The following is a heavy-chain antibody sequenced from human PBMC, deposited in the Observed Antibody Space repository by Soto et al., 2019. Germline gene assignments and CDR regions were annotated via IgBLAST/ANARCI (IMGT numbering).Heavy chain of an antibody. J-gene: IGHJ4*02. Sequence: QVQLVESGGGVVQPGRSLRLSCAASGFTFSSYGMHWVSQAPGKGLEWVAVIWYDGSNKYYADSVKGRFTISRDNSKNTLYLQMNSLRAEDTAVYYCAGGSGSSDYWGQGTLVTVSS. V-gene: IGHV3-33*01. CDR3: AGGSGSSDY. CDR1: GFTFSSYG. D-gene: IGHD3-10*01. CDR2: IWYDGSNK.